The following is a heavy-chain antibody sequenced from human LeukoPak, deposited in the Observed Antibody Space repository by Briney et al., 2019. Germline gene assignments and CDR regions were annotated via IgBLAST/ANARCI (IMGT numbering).Heavy chain of an antibody. CDR1: GFTFTNYA. D-gene: IGHD3-3*01. CDR3: ARGIWSRTVSSYYFDY. J-gene: IGHJ4*02. CDR2: INAGNGHT. Sequence: ASVKVSCKASGFTFTNYAMQWVRQAPGQRLEWMGWINAGNGHTRYSQRFQGRVTITRDTSATTVYMEVTSLRSEDTAVYYCARGIWSRTVSSYYFDYWGQGTLVTVSS. V-gene: IGHV1-3*01.